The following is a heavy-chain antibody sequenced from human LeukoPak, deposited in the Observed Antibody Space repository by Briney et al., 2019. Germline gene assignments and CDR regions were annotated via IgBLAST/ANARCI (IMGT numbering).Heavy chain of an antibody. CDR1: GGSISGYY. J-gene: IGHJ4*02. CDR3: ARSAPYYYDSSGYYLFGNGYYFDY. D-gene: IGHD3-22*01. Sequence: SETLSLTCSVSGGSISGYYWSWMRQSPGKGLEWIAYIHYTGTTNYNPSLRSRVTISVDTSKNELSLKLSSVTAAETAVYYCARSAPYYYDSSGYYLFGNGYYFDYWGQGTLVTVSS. V-gene: IGHV4-59*01. CDR2: IHYTGTT.